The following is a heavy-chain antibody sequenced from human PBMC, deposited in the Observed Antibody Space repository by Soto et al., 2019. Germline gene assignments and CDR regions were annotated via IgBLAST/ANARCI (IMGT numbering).Heavy chain of an antibody. J-gene: IGHJ1*01. Sequence: SETLSLTCTVSGGSISSGGYYWSWIRQHPGKGLEWIGYIYYSGSTYYNPSLKSRVTISVDTSKNQFSLKLSSVTAADTAVYYCARAQYYDILTGYSQQYFQHWGQGTLVTVSS. V-gene: IGHV4-31*03. CDR3: ARAQYYDILTGYSQQYFQH. CDR2: IYYSGST. CDR1: GGSISSGGYY. D-gene: IGHD3-9*01.